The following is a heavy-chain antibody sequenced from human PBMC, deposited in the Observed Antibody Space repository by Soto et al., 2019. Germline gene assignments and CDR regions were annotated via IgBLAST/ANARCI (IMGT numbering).Heavy chain of an antibody. CDR3: FAGGPIPRYNYEDAFDL. V-gene: IGHV3-53*02. CDR2: IYSGGST. D-gene: IGHD5-18*01. Sequence: EVKLVETGGGLIQPGGSLSLSCAASGFSVSKNYMSWVRQAPGKGLEWVSIIYSGGSTYYADSVKGRFTISRDNSKNTLWLHMNSLRAEDTAVYYCFAGGPIPRYNYEDAFDLWGQGTMVTVSS. CDR1: GFSVSKNY. J-gene: IGHJ3*01.